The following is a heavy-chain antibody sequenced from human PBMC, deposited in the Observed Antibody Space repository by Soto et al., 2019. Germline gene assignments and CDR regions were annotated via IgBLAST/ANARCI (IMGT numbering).Heavy chain of an antibody. Sequence: SETLSLTCTVSGGSISSYYWSWIRQPAGKGLEWIGRTYTSGSTNYNPSLKSRVTMSVDTSKNQFSLKLSSVTAADTAVYYCARATTTVVTGDAFDIWGQGTMVTVSS. J-gene: IGHJ3*02. CDR3: ARATTTVVTGDAFDI. V-gene: IGHV4-4*07. D-gene: IGHD4-17*01. CDR2: TYTSGST. CDR1: GGSISSYY.